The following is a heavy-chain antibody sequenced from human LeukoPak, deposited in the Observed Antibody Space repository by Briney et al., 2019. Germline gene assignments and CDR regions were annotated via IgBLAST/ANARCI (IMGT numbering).Heavy chain of an antibody. D-gene: IGHD5-24*01. CDR2: INHSGST. Sequence: SETLSLTCAVYAASFSGYYWSWIRQPPGKGLGWIGEINHSGSTNYNPSLKSRVTMSVDTSKNQFSLRLSSVTAADTAVYYCARGEMATIEDAFDIWGQGTMVTVSS. J-gene: IGHJ3*02. V-gene: IGHV4-34*01. CDR1: AASFSGYY. CDR3: ARGEMATIEDAFDI.